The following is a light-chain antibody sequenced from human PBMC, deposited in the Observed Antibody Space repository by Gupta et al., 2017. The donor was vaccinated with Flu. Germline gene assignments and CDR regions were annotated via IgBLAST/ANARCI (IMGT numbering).Light chain of an antibody. J-gene: IGKJ2*01. CDR1: QSISDY. CDR2: AAS. V-gene: IGKV1-39*01. CDR3: QQGSSFPYT. Sequence: PTSLSASVGDRVTITCRASQSISDYLSWYQQKPGKAPKLLIYAASSLQSGVPSRFIGSGSGTDFTLTISSLQPEDFATYSCQQGSSFPYTFGQGTNLEIK.